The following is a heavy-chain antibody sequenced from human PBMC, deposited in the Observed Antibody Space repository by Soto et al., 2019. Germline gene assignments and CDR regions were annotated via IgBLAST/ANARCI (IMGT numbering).Heavy chain of an antibody. D-gene: IGHD3-10*01. V-gene: IGHV1-69*13. J-gene: IGHJ6*02. CDR1: GGTFSSYA. Sequence: SVKVSCKASGGTFSSYAISWVRQAPGQGLEWMGGIIPIFGTANYAQKFQGRVTITADESTSTAYMELSSLRSEDTAVYYCARELGSGSYYSYYGMDVWGQGTTVTVSS. CDR2: IIPIFGTA. CDR3: ARELGSGSYYSYYGMDV.